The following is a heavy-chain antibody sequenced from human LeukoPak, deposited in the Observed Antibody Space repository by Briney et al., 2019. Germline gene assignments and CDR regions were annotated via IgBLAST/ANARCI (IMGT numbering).Heavy chain of an antibody. CDR2: IYHSGST. CDR1: GYSISSGYY. CDR3: ARVRRFEYSSSWYWYYYMDV. V-gene: IGHV4-38-2*02. J-gene: IGHJ6*03. D-gene: IGHD6-13*01. Sequence: SETLSLTCTVSGYSISSGYYWGWIRQPPGKGLEWIGSIYHSGSTYYNPSLKSRVTISVDTSKNQFSLKLSSVTAADTAVYYCARVRRFEYSSSWYWYYYMDVWGKGTRSPSP.